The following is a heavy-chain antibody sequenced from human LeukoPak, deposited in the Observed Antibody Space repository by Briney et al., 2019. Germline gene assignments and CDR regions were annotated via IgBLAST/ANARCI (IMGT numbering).Heavy chain of an antibody. V-gene: IGHV4-61*01. CDR3: AREEAIVGATTEAFDI. CDR2: IYYSGST. J-gene: IGHJ3*02. Sequence: PSETLSLTCTVSGGSISSGTYYWSWIRQPPGKGLEWIGYIYYSGSTNYNPSLKSRVAISVDTSKNQFSLKLSSVTAADTAVYYCAREEAIVGATTEAFDIWGQGTMVTVSS. D-gene: IGHD1-26*01. CDR1: GGSISSGTYY.